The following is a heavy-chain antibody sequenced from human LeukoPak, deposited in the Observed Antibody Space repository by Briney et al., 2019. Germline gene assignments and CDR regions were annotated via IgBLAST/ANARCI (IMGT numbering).Heavy chain of an antibody. CDR2: IKQDGSES. J-gene: IGHJ4*02. V-gene: IGHV3-7*01. D-gene: IGHD1-14*01. Sequence: GGSLRLSCEVSGFIFNTYWMSWVRQAPGKGLEWVANIKQDGSESHYADSVKGRFTISRDNAKNSLYLQMNSLRVEDTAVYYCGRPRRQDTPYHCMDVWGQGTLVTVSS. CDR1: GFIFNTYW. CDR3: GRPRRQDTPYHCMDV.